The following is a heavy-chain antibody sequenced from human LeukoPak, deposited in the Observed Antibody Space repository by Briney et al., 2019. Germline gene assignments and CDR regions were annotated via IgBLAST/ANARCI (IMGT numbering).Heavy chain of an antibody. CDR3: AKPIVGVLRGNLDY. CDR1: RFTFSSYW. Sequence: GGSLRLSCAASRFTFSSYWMHWVRQAPGKGLVWVSRIDTDGSTTTYADSVKGRFTISRDNAKNTLYLQMNSLRAEDTAVYYCAKPIVGVLRGNLDYSGQGTLVTVSS. V-gene: IGHV3-74*01. CDR2: IDTDGSTT. D-gene: IGHD1-26*01. J-gene: IGHJ4*02.